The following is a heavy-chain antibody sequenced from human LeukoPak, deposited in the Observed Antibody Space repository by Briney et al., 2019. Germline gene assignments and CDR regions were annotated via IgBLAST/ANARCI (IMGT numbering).Heavy chain of an antibody. CDR1: GFTVSSNY. Sequence: PGGSLRLSCAASGFTVSSNYMSWVRQAPGKGLEWVSVIYSGGGTYYADSVKGRFTISRDNSKNTLYLQMNSLRAEDTAVYYCASAVAAYYGMDVWGQGTTVTVSS. V-gene: IGHV3-66*01. CDR2: IYSGGGT. D-gene: IGHD6-13*01. J-gene: IGHJ6*02. CDR3: ASAVAAYYGMDV.